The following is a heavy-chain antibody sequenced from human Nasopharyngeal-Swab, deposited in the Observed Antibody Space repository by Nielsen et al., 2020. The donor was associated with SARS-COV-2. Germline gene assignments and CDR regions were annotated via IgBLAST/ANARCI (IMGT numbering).Heavy chain of an antibody. V-gene: IGHV3-21*01. Sequence: GESLKISCPASGFTFHSYSMNWVRQAPGTGLEWVSSISSSSSYIYYADSVKGRFTISRDNAKNSLYLQMNSLRAEDTAVYYCARASGYDFGYYYGMDVWGQGTTVTVSS. CDR3: ARASGYDFGYYYGMDV. J-gene: IGHJ6*02. CDR1: GFTFHSYS. CDR2: ISSSSSYI. D-gene: IGHD5-12*01.